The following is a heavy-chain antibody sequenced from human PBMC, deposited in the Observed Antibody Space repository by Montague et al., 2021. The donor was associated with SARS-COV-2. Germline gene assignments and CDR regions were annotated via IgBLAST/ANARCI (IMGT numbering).Heavy chain of an antibody. CDR2: FYYTGST. J-gene: IGHJ4*02. Sequence: SETLSLTCAVSDDSITSGTYYWAWIRQPPGKGLEGSGSFYYTGSTYYNPSLKSRVTMSVDTSKKHFSLNLNSVTAADTAVYYCARGRSGFFNPLDYWGQGTLVTVSS. CDR3: ARGRSGFFNPLDY. D-gene: IGHD3-3*01. CDR1: DDSITSGTYY. V-gene: IGHV4-39*02.